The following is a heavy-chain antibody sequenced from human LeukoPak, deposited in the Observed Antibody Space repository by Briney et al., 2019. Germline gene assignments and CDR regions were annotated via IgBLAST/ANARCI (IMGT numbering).Heavy chain of an antibody. V-gene: IGHV3-7*01. CDR3: ARARYFDY. J-gene: IGHJ4*02. CDR1: GFTFITYW. Sequence: GGSLRLSCAASGFTFITYWMSWVRQAPGKGLEWVANIKEDGSEKNYVDSAKGRFTISRDNAKNSLYLQMNSLRAEDTAVYYCARARYFDYWGQGMLVTVSS. CDR2: IKEDGSEK.